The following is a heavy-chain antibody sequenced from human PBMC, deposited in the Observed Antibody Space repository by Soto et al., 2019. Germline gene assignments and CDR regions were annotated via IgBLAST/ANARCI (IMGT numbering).Heavy chain of an antibody. CDR2: ISPSGDST. J-gene: IGHJ5*02. CDR1: GYIFTNYY. CDR3: ARMTWPNNWFDP. V-gene: IGHV1-46*01. Sequence: QVQQVQSGAEVKKPGASVKVSCKASGYIFTNYYMHWVRQAPGQGLEWMGIISPSGDSTTYAQKFQGRGTMTRDTSTSTVYMELSSLRSEDTAVYYCARMTWPNNWFDPWGQGTLVTVSS. D-gene: IGHD5-12*01.